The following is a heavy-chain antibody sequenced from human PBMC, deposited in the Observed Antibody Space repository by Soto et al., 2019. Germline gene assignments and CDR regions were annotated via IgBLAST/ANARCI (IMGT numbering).Heavy chain of an antibody. CDR3: AREFWSGPFDY. J-gene: IGHJ4*02. CDR2: IWNDGSNK. D-gene: IGHD3-3*01. V-gene: IGHV3-33*01. Sequence: QVQLVESGGGVVQPGRSLRLSCAASGFTFSSYGMHWVRQAPGKGLEWVAVIWNDGSNKYNADSVKGRFTISRDNSKNTLYLQMNSLRAEDTAVYYCAREFWSGPFDYWGQGTLVTVSS. CDR1: GFTFSSYG.